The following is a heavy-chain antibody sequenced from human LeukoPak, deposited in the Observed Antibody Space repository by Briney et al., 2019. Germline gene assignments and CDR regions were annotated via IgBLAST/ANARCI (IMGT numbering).Heavy chain of an antibody. J-gene: IGHJ5*02. V-gene: IGHV3-21*01. CDR2: ISSSSMSI. D-gene: IGHD5-12*01. CDR3: ARGLENVDNA. CDR1: GFTFSSYS. Sequence: GGSLRLSCAASGFTFSSYSMNWVRQAPGKGPEWVSSISSSSMSIYYADSVKGRFTISRDNAKKSLYLQMNSLRAEDTAVYYCARGLENVDNAWGQGILVTVSS.